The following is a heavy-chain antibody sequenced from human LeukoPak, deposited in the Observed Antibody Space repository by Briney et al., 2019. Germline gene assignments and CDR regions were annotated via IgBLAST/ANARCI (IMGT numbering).Heavy chain of an antibody. Sequence: SETLSLTCTVSGGSISSYSWCWVRLPPGPGRGWVGEINHSGSTNYNPSLKSRVTISVVTSKNQFSLKLSSVPAAGTAVYYCARGGIDRWFGELEFDYWGQGTLVTVSS. CDR3: ARGGIDRWFGELEFDY. J-gene: IGHJ4*02. CDR2: INHSGST. D-gene: IGHD3-10*01. CDR1: GGSISSYS. V-gene: IGHV4-34*01.